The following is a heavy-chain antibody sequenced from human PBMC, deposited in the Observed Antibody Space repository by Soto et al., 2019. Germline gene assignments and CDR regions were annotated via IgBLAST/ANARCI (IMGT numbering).Heavy chain of an antibody. J-gene: IGHJ3*02. Sequence: PGESLKISCKGSGYSFPNYWIGWVRQMPGKGLEWMGIIYPGDSDTRYSPSFKGQVTISVDKSISTASLQWSSLKASDTAMYYCARYRTGIGAFGIWGQGTMVTVSS. V-gene: IGHV5-51*01. CDR3: ARYRTGIGAFGI. D-gene: IGHD6-13*01. CDR2: IYPGDSDT. CDR1: GYSFPNYW.